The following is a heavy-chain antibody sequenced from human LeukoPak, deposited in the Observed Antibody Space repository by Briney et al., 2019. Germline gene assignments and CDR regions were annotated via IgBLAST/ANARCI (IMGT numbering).Heavy chain of an antibody. CDR2: ISHDGSNK. V-gene: IGHV3-30-3*01. CDR3: AREVTMVRGVIIHYYYYYGMDV. Sequence: PGESLRLSCAASGFTFSSYAMHWVRQAPGKGLEWVAVISHDGSNKYYADSVKGRFTISRDNSKNTLYLQMNSLRAEDTAVYYCAREVTMVRGVIIHYYYYYGMDVWGQGTTVTVSS. D-gene: IGHD3-10*01. CDR1: GFTFSSYA. J-gene: IGHJ6*02.